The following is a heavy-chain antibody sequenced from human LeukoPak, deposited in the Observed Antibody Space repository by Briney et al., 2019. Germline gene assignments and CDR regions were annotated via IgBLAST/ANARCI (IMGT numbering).Heavy chain of an antibody. CDR2: ISSSSSTI. CDR3: ARGTTVVTEDAFDI. V-gene: IGHV3-48*02. D-gene: IGHD4-23*01. CDR1: GFTFSSYA. Sequence: PGGSLRLSCAASGFTFSSYAMDWVRQAPGKGLEWVSYISSSSSTIYYADSVKGRFTISRDNAKNSLYLQMNSLRDEDTAVYYCARGTTVVTEDAFDIWGQGTMVTVSS. J-gene: IGHJ3*02.